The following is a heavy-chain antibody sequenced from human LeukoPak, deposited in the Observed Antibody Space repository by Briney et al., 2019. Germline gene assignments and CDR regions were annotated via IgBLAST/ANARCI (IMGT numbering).Heavy chain of an antibody. Sequence: SETLSLTCTVSGGSISSSSYYWGWIRQPPGKGLEWIGSIYYSGSTYYNPSLKSRVTISVDTSKNQFSLKLTSVTAADTAVYFCARDIPVSGTRHDAFDIWGQGTMVTVSS. CDR3: ARDIPVSGTRHDAFDI. J-gene: IGHJ3*02. D-gene: IGHD6-19*01. CDR1: GGSISSSSYY. V-gene: IGHV4-39*07. CDR2: IYYSGST.